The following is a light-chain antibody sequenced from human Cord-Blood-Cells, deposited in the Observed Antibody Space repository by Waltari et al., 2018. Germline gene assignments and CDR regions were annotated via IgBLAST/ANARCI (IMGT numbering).Light chain of an antibody. CDR2: DVS. CDR1: RRHFGGHNY. V-gene: IGLV2-14*01. J-gene: IGLJ3*02. Sequence: QSALTQPPSLSGSPGQSIPFSCTGTRRHFGGHNYLSWYQQHPGKAPKLMIYDVSKRPSGVSNRFSGSKSGNTASLTISGLQAEDEADYYCSSYTSSSTWVFGGGTKLTVL. CDR3: SSYTSSSTWV.